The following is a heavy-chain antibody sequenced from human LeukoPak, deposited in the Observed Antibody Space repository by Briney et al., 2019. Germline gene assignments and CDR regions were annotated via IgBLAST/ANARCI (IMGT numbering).Heavy chain of an antibody. Sequence: NSSQTLSLTCTVSGGSISSGSYYWSWIRQPAGKGLEWIGRIYTSGSTNYNPSLKSRVTISVDTSKNQFSLKLSSVTAADTAVYYCARDRWPPGPAGTTRGFDPWGQGTLVTVSS. D-gene: IGHD2-2*01. J-gene: IGHJ5*02. CDR3: ARDRWPPGPAGTTRGFDP. CDR1: GGSISSGSYY. CDR2: IYTSGST. V-gene: IGHV4-61*02.